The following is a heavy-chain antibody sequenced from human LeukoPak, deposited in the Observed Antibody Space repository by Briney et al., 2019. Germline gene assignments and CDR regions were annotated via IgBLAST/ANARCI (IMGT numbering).Heavy chain of an antibody. V-gene: IGHV1-69*13. J-gene: IGHJ6*03. CDR2: IIPIFGTA. Sequence: ASVKVSCKASGYTFTSYGISWVRQAPGQGLEWMGGIIPIFGTANYAQKFQGRVTITADESTSTAYMELSSLRSEDTAVYYCARSYIWDYDSSGYSLRYYYYYYYMDVWGKGTTVTISS. CDR1: GYTFTSYG. CDR3: ARSYIWDYDSSGYSLRYYYYYYYMDV. D-gene: IGHD3-22*01.